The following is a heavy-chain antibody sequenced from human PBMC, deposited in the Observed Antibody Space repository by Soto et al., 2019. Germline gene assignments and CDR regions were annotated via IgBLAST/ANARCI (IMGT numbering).Heavy chain of an antibody. CDR2: INHSGST. Sequence: SETLSLTCAVYGGSFSGYYLSWIRQPPGKGLEWIGEINHSGSTNYNPSLKSRVTISVDTSKNQFSLKLSSVTAADTAVYYCASGYGGIYYYYGMDVWGQGTTVTV. J-gene: IGHJ6*02. CDR1: GGSFSGYY. CDR3: ASGYGGIYYYYGMDV. D-gene: IGHD3-16*01. V-gene: IGHV4-34*01.